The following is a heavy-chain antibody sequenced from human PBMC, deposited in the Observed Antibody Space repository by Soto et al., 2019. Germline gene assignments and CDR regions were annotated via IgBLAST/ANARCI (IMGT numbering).Heavy chain of an antibody. CDR1: GGTFSSYA. D-gene: IGHD2-2*02. CDR3: ARDKRIVVVPAAIPGGWFDP. Sequence: QVQLVQSGAEVKKPGSSVKVSCKASGGTFSSYAISWVRQAPGQGLEWMGGIIPIFGTANYAQKFQGRVRITADKSTSTAYMELSSLRSEDTAVYYCARDKRIVVVPAAIPGGWFDPWGQGTLVTVSS. CDR2: IIPIFGTA. J-gene: IGHJ5*02. V-gene: IGHV1-69*06.